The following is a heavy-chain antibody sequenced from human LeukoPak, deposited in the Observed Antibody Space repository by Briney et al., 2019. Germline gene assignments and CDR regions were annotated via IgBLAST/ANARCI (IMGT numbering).Heavy chain of an antibody. CDR1: GFPFSSYA. D-gene: IGHD3-3*01. CDR2: ISYDGSNK. J-gene: IGHJ4*02. Sequence: GRSLRLSCAASGFPFSSYAMYWVRQAPGKGLEWVAVISYDGSNKYYADSVKGRITISRDNSKNTLYLQMNSLRAEDTAVYYCARVPWRYLPKGNYWGQGTLVTVSS. CDR3: ARVPWRYLPKGNY. V-gene: IGHV3-30*04.